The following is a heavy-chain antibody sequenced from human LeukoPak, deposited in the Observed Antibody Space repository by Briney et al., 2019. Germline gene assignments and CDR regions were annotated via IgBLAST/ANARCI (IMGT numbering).Heavy chain of an antibody. V-gene: IGHV3-23*01. CDR3: AKDHRMVRGVIGY. CDR1: GFTFSSYG. CDR2: ISGSGGST. J-gene: IGHJ4*02. D-gene: IGHD3-10*01. Sequence: GGSLRLSCAASGFTFSSYGMSWVRQAPGKGLEWVSAISGSGGSTYYADSVKGRFTISRDNSKNTLYLQMNSLRAEDTAVYYCAKDHRMVRGVIGYWGQGTLVTVSS.